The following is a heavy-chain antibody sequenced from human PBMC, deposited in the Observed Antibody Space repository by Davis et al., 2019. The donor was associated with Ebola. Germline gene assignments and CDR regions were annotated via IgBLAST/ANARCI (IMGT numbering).Heavy chain of an antibody. V-gene: IGHV4-59*01. CDR1: GGSISSYY. CDR3: ATRVSYYFDSSGYYLNY. J-gene: IGHJ4*02. Sequence: SETLSLTCTVSGGSISSYYWSWIRQPPGKGLEWIGYIYYSGSTDYNPSLKSRVTMSVDTSKNQFSLKLSSVTAADTAVYYCATRVSYYFDSSGYYLNYWGQGTLVTVSS. D-gene: IGHD3-22*01. CDR2: IYYSGST.